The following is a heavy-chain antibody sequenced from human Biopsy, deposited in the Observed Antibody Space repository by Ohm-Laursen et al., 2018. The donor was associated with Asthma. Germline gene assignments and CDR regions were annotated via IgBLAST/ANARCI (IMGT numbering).Heavy chain of an antibody. J-gene: IGHJ4*02. CDR2: IHHSGTS. CDR1: GGSISNSNYY. CDR3: ARIPRGSGSYFVDY. D-gene: IGHD3-22*01. Sequence: LSLTCTVSGGSISNSNYYWGWIRQHPGKGLEWIGYIHHSGTSYFNPSLKSRVSFSRDTSKNQFSLRLSSVTAADTAMYYCARIPRGSGSYFVDYWGQGTLVTVSS. V-gene: IGHV4-31*03.